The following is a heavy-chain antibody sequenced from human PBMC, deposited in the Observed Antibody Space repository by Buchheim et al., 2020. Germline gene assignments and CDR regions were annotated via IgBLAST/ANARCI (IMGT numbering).Heavy chain of an antibody. CDR3: ARGFSTNWYTIQNWFDP. CDR1: GVSIGSRSDY. D-gene: IGHD6-13*01. V-gene: IGHV4-30-4*08. Sequence: QVQLQESGPGLLKPSQTLSLACTVSGVSIGSRSDYWTWIRHLPGKGLEWIGYIYYSGSTYYNPSLKSRVTISVDTSKNPFSLKLSSVTAADTAVYYCARGFSTNWYTIQNWFDPWGQGTL. CDR2: IYYSGST. J-gene: IGHJ5*02.